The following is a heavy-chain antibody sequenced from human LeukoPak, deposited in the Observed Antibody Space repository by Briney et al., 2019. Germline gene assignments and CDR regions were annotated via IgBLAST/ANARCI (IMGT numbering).Heavy chain of an antibody. D-gene: IGHD3-10*01. CDR3: ARAPTYYLGPGSRFSDY. CDR2: MNPNSGNT. V-gene: IGHV1-8*01. Sequence: EASVKVSCKASGYTFANFDINWVRQATGQGLEWMGWMNPNSGNTDFAQKFQGRITMTRNTSISTAYMELSSLRSDDTAVYYCARAPTYYLGPGSRFSDYWGQGTLVTVSS. CDR1: GYTFANFD. J-gene: IGHJ4*02.